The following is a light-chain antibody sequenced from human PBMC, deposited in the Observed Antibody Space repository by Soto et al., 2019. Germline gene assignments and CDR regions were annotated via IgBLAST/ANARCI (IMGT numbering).Light chain of an antibody. CDR2: AAS. CDR1: QSISSY. Sequence: DIQMTQSPSSLSASVGDRVTITCRASQSISSYLNWYQQKPGKAPKLLINAASSLQSGVPSTFSGSGSGTDFTLTISSLQPEDFATYYCQQSYSSPRTFVQGTKVDIK. V-gene: IGKV1-39*01. J-gene: IGKJ1*01. CDR3: QQSYSSPRT.